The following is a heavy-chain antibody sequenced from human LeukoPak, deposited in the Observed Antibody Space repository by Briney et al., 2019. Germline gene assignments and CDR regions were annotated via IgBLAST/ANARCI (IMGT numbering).Heavy chain of an antibody. CDR3: ARAGGYDYVWGSYRYDAFDI. D-gene: IGHD3-16*02. CDR1: GGTFSSYA. V-gene: IGHV1-69*05. CDR2: IIPIFGTA. J-gene: IGHJ3*02. Sequence: VASVKVSCKASGGTFSSYAISWVRQAPGQGLEWMGRIIPIFGTANYAKKFQGRVTITTDESTSTAYMELSSVRSEYTAVYYCARAGGYDYVWGSYRYDAFDIWGQGTMVTVSS.